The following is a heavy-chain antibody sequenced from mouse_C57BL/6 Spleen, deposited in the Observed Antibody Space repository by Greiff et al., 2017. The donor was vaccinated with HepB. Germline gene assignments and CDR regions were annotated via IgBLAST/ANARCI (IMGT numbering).Heavy chain of an antibody. CDR1: GYTFTSYW. D-gene: IGHD1-1*01. CDR3: ARGYYYGSSLDY. V-gene: IGHV1-55*01. CDR2: IYPGSGST. J-gene: IGHJ2*01. Sequence: VQLQQPGAELVKPGASVKMSCKASGYTFTSYWITWVKQRPGQGLEWIGDIYPGSGSTNYNEKFKSKATLTVDTSSSTAYMQLSSLTSEDSAVYYGARGYYYGSSLDYWGQGTTLTVSS.